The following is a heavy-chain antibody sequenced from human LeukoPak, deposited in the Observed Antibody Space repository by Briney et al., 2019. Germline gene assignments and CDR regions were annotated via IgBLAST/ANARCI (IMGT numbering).Heavy chain of an antibody. V-gene: IGHV3-48*01. D-gene: IGHD5-12*01. CDR3: ARARGYSGYVAYMDV. J-gene: IGHJ6*03. CDR2: ISSSSSSI. Sequence: PGGSLRLSXAASGFTFSSYSMNWVRQAPGKGLEWVSYISSSSSSIYYADSVKGRFTISRDNAKNSLYLQMNSLRAEDTAVYYCARARGYSGYVAYMDVWGKGTTVTVSS. CDR1: GFTFSSYS.